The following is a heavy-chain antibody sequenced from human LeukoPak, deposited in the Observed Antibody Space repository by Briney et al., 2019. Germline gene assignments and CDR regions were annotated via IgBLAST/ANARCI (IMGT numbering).Heavy chain of an antibody. D-gene: IGHD3-9*01. CDR1: GGSISNNNYY. CDR3: ARGISTGYLYNWFDP. Sequence: SETLSLTCTVSGGSISNNNYYWGWIRQPPGKGLEWIGSIYYSGSTYYNPSLKSRVTISVDTSKNQFSLKLSSVTAADTAVYYCARGISTGYLYNWFDPWGQGTLVTVSS. J-gene: IGHJ5*02. CDR2: IYYSGST. V-gene: IGHV4-39*07.